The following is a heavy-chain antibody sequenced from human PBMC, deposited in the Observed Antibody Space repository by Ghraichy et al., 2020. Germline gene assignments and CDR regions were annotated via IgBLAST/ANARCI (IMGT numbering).Heavy chain of an antibody. CDR1: GGSFSGYY. Sequence: SETLSLTCAVYGGSFSGYYWSWIRQPPGKGLEWIGEINHSGSTNYNPSLKSRVTISVDTSKNQFSLKLSSVTAADTAVYYCARKGFVEDTAMASSYFDYWGQGTLVTVSS. CDR3: ARKGFVEDTAMASSYFDY. CDR2: INHSGST. D-gene: IGHD5-18*01. J-gene: IGHJ4*02. V-gene: IGHV4-34*01.